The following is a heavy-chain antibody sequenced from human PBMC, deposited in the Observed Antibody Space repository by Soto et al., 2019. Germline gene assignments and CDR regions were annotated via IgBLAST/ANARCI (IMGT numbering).Heavy chain of an antibody. D-gene: IGHD4-17*01. Sequence: QVQLVESGGGEVQPGRSLTISCAASGFTFSTYGMHWVRQTPGKGLEWVAVISYDGTNKFYSDSVKGRFTISRDNLKNTPTMQMNSIRADDAAVYSCAKDLQASGDYDYYRYGMDVWGIGTRVTVSS. V-gene: IGHV3-30*18. CDR2: ISYDGTNK. J-gene: IGHJ6*04. CDR1: GFTFSTYG. CDR3: AKDLQASGDYDYYRYGMDV.